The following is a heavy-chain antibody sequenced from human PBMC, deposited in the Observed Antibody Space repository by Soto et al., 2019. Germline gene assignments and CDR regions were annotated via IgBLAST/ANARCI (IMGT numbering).Heavy chain of an antibody. J-gene: IGHJ4*02. CDR3: AKDGRGSGSHYNSFGY. Sequence: ESGGGLIQPGGSLKLSCAASGFTVGNNYMSWVRQAPGKGLEWVSLTYSTGTTKYADSVKGRFTVSRDNAKNTLYLQMNSLRAEDTAVYYCAKDGRGSGSHYNSFGYWGQGTLVTVSS. CDR1: GFTVGNNY. D-gene: IGHD3-10*01. CDR2: TYSTGTT. V-gene: IGHV3-53*01.